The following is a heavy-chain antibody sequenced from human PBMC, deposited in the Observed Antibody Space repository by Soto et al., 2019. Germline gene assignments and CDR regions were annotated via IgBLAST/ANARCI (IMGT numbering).Heavy chain of an antibody. CDR2: INGDGSST. Sequence: GGSLRLSCAASGFTFSSYWMHWVRQAPGKGLVWVSRINGDGSSTSYADSVKGRFTISRDNAKNTLYLQMNSLRAEDTAAYYCTRDAYYDFWSGYSGYYYYYMDVWGKGTTVTVSS. CDR3: TRDAYYDFWSGYSGYYYYYMDV. CDR1: GFTFSSYW. D-gene: IGHD3-3*01. V-gene: IGHV3-74*01. J-gene: IGHJ6*03.